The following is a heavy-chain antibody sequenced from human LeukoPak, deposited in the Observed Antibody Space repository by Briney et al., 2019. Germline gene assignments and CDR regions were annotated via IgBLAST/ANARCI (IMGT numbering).Heavy chain of an antibody. CDR1: GFTFSSYS. J-gene: IGHJ6*03. D-gene: IGHD6-6*01. V-gene: IGHV3-21*01. CDR2: ISSSSSYI. Sequence: GGSLRLSCAASGFTFSSYSMNWVRQAPGKGLEWVSSISSSSSYIYYADSVKGRFTISRDNAKNSLYLQMNSLRAEDTAVYYCARVGSSSPQENYYYMDVWGKGTTVTVSS. CDR3: ARVGSSSPQENYYYMDV.